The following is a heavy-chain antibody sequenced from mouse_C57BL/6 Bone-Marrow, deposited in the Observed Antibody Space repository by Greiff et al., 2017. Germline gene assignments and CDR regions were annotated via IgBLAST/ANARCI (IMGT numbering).Heavy chain of an antibody. CDR1: GYTFTSYW. Sequence: QVQLQQPGAELVMPGASVKLSCKASGYTFTSYWMHWVKQRPGQGLEWIGVIDPSDSYTNYNQKFKGKTTLTVDKSSSTAYMQLSSLTSEDSAVYYGARALSAWFAYWGQGTLVTVSA. CDR3: ARALSAWFAY. V-gene: IGHV1-69*01. CDR2: IDPSDSYT. J-gene: IGHJ3*01. D-gene: IGHD6-5*01.